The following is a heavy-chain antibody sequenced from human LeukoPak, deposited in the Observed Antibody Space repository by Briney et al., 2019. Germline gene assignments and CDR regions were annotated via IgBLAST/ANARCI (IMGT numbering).Heavy chain of an antibody. D-gene: IGHD3-22*01. CDR1: GFTFSAYG. CDR3: AKDPDYDSSGYSYFDY. J-gene: IGHJ4*02. Sequence: GGSLRLSCAASGFTFSAYGMSWVRQSPRKGLEWVSGVSGADGTTYYADSVKGRFTISSDNSKNTLYLQMNSLRAEDTAVYYCAKDPDYDSSGYSYFDYWGQGSLVTVSS. V-gene: IGHV3-23*01. CDR2: VSGADGTT.